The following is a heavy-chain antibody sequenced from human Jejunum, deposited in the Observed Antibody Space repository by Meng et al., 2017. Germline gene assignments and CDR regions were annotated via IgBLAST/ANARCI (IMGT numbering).Heavy chain of an antibody. CDR3: ALLRYNYDSRAYGPSDY. D-gene: IGHD3-22*01. V-gene: IGHV2-5*09. CDR1: GLFLSTGGEG. CDR2: VYREVDK. J-gene: IGHJ4*02. Sequence: QVPVQGSAPPLVKPTLAPSVTSTLSGLFLSTGGEGVGWILQPPGKALGWLALVYREVDKRYHPSLKSRLTITNDTTKNQVVLTMTNKDPVDTATYYCALLRYNYDSRAYGPSDYWGQGTLVTVSS.